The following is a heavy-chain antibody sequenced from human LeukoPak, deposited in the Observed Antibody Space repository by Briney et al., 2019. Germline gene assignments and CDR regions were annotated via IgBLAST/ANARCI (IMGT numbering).Heavy chain of an antibody. J-gene: IGHJ4*02. V-gene: IGHV1-18*01. CDR2: ISAYNGNT. Sequence: WASVKVSCKASGYTFTSYGISWVRQAPGQGLEWMGWISAYNGNTNYAQKLQGRVTMTTETSTSTAYMELRSLRSDDTAVYYCARDGGGSYSDYDYVDIWDYWGQGTLVTVFS. D-gene: IGHD5-12*01. CDR1: GYTFTSYG. CDR3: ARDGGGSYSDYDYVDIWDY.